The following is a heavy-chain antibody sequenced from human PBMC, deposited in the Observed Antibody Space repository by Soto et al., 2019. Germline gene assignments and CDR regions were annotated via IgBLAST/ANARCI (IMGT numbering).Heavy chain of an antibody. V-gene: IGHV3-30*18. CDR3: AKAVLLQRTIFLGWADY. J-gene: IGHJ4*02. D-gene: IGHD3-3*01. CDR2: ISYDGSNK. CDR1: GFTFSSYG. Sequence: QVQLVESGGGVVQPGRSLRLSCAASGFTFSSYGMHWVRQAPGKGLEWVAVISYDGSNKYYADSVKGRFTISRDNSKNTLYLQMNSLRAEDTAVYYCAKAVLLQRTIFLGWADYWGQGTLVTVSS.